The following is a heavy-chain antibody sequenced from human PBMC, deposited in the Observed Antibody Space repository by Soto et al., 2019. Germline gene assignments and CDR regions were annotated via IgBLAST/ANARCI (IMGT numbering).Heavy chain of an antibody. D-gene: IGHD6-19*01. CDR1: GGSISSYY. Sequence: SETLSLTCTVSGGSISSYYWSWIRQPPGKGLEWIGYIYYSGSTNYNPSLKSRVTISVDTSKNQFSLKLSSVTAADTAVYYCARRDAAVAARFGGWWFAPWGQGTLVTVSS. J-gene: IGHJ5*02. CDR2: IYYSGST. V-gene: IGHV4-59*08. CDR3: ARRDAAVAARFGGWWFAP.